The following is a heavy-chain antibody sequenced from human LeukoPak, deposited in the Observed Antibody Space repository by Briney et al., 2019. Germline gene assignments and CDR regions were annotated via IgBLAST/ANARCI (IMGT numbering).Heavy chain of an antibody. J-gene: IGHJ4*02. CDR1: GFTFSSYS. D-gene: IGHD3-22*01. CDR3: ARAKTTYYYDSSGYYERPGYFDY. CDR2: ISSSSSYI. V-gene: IGHV3-21*01. Sequence: PGRSLRLSCAASGFTFSSYSMNWVRQAPGKGLEWVSSISSSSSYIYYADSVKGRFTISRDNAKNSLYLQMNSLRAEDTAVYYCARAKTTYYYDSSGYYERPGYFDYWGQGTLVTVSS.